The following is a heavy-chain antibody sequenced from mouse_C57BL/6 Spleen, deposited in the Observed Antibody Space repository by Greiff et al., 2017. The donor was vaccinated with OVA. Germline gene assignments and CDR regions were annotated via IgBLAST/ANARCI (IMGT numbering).Heavy chain of an antibody. D-gene: IGHD2-1*01. V-gene: IGHV1-55*01. Sequence: VQLQQPGAELVKPGASVKMSCKASGYTFTSYWITWVKQRPGQGLEWIGDIYPGSGSTNYNEKFKSKATLTVDTSSSTDYMQLSSLTSEDSAVYCGARGEDGNYYWYFDVWGTGTTVTVSS. CDR1: GYTFTSYW. J-gene: IGHJ1*03. CDR3: ARGEDGNYYWYFDV. CDR2: IYPGSGST.